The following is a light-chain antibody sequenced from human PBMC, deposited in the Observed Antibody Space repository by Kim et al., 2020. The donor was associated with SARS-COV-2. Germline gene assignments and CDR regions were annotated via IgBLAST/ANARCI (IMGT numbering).Light chain of an antibody. CDR3: QQRSMLVT. V-gene: IGKV3-11*01. CDR1: ESVNRN. Sequence: EIVLTQSPATLSLSPGERATLSCRASESVNRNLAWYQQKPGQAPRLLIYDASNRATGIPARFSGSGSGTDFTLTISSLEPEDFGVYYCQQRSMLVTFGGGTKVDIK. J-gene: IGKJ4*01. CDR2: DAS.